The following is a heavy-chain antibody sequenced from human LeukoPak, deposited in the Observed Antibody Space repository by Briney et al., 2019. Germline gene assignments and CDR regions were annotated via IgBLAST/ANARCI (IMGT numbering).Heavy chain of an antibody. CDR3: ARAEGYDFWSGPYSCWFDP. CDR1: GGSISSHY. D-gene: IGHD3-3*01. Sequence: SETLSLTCTVSGGSISSHYWNWIRQPPGKGLEWIGYNYYSGSTNYNLSLKSRVTISVDMSKNQFSLKLSSVTAADTAVYYCARAEGYDFWSGPYSCWFDPWGQGTLVTVSS. CDR2: NYYSGST. V-gene: IGHV4-59*11. J-gene: IGHJ5*02.